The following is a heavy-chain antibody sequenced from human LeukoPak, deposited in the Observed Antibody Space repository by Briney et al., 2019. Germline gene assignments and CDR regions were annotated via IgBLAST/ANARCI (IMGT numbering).Heavy chain of an antibody. CDR1: GFTFSSYA. Sequence: GGSLRLSCAASGFTFSSYAMSWVRQAPGKGLEWVSAISGSGGSTYYADSVKGRFTISRDNSKNTLYLQMNSLRAEDTAVYYCALPGGIAAAGKGGVRNWFDPWGQGTLVTVSS. J-gene: IGHJ5*02. V-gene: IGHV3-23*01. D-gene: IGHD6-13*01. CDR2: ISGSGGST. CDR3: ALPGGIAAAGKGGVRNWFDP.